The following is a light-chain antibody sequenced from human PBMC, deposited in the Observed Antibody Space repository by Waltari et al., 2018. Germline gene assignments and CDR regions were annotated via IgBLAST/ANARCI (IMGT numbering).Light chain of an antibody. CDR1: QSIGSW. CDR3: QRYNSYPIT. J-gene: IGKJ3*01. V-gene: IGKV1-5*03. CDR2: EAT. Sequence: DIQMTQSPSTLSPSVGDRVTLTFRASQSIGSWLAWYPQKPGKAPKLLIYEATSIESGVPSRFSASGSGTEFTLTISSLQPDDFATYYGQRYNSYPITFGPGTKVDI.